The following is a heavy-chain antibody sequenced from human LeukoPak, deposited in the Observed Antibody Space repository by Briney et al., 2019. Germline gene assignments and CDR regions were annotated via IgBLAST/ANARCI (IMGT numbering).Heavy chain of an antibody. CDR3: ARDQGSGSRAFDI. D-gene: IGHD3-10*01. V-gene: IGHV3-7*03. Sequence: PGGSLRLSCAASGFTFSSHWMNWVRQAPGKGLEWVANIKQDGSEKYSVDSVKDRFTISRDNAKNSLYLQINSLRAEDTAVYYCARDQGSGSRAFDIWGRGTMVTVSS. CDR2: IKQDGSEK. CDR1: GFTFSSHW. J-gene: IGHJ3*02.